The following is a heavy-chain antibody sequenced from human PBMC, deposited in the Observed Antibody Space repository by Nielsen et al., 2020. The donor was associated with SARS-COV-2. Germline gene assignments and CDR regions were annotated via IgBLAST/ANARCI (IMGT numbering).Heavy chain of an antibody. D-gene: IGHD4-17*01. CDR3: ARDWGATVTAGYYYYGMDV. Sequence: GESLKISCAASGFTFSNYWMNWVRQAPGKGLEWVANIKQDGSDKYYVDSVKGRFTISRDNAKNSLYLQMKSLRAEDTAVYYCARDWGATVTAGYYYYGMDVWGQGTTVTVSS. CDR2: IKQDGSDK. V-gene: IGHV3-7*01. CDR1: GFTFSNYW. J-gene: IGHJ6*02.